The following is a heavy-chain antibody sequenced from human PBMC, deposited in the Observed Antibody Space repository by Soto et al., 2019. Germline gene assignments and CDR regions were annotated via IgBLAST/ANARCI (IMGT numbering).Heavy chain of an antibody. Sequence: QVHLVQSGAEVKKPGASVKVSCKGSGYAFTTYGITWVRQAPGQVLEWMGWISAHNGNTNYAQKLQGRVTVTRDTSTSTASMELRSVSSDDTAVYYCARGRYGDYWGQGALVTVSS. V-gene: IGHV1-18*01. CDR1: GYAFTTYG. CDR3: ARGRYGDY. CDR2: ISAHNGNT. J-gene: IGHJ4*02. D-gene: IGHD1-1*01.